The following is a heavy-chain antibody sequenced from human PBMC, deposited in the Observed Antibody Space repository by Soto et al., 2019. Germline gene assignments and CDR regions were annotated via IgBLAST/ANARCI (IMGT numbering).Heavy chain of an antibody. V-gene: IGHV4-39*01. J-gene: IGHJ4*02. Sequence: QVQLQESGPGLVMASETLSLTCTVSGYSISGSPDFWVWIRQPPGKSLEWIGSFFYAGYTLYTPSLKSRVTISADTTKNQFSLKLTSVAAADTTIYICARLEAAVRHYWGQGILVTVPS. CDR2: FFYAGYT. CDR1: GYSISGSPDF. D-gene: IGHD6-6*01. CDR3: ARLEAAVRHY.